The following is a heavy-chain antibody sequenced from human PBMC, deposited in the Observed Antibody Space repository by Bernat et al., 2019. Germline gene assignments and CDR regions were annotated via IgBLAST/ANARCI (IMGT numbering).Heavy chain of an antibody. CDR1: GFTFSSYS. D-gene: IGHD2-2*01. V-gene: IGHV3-48*01. J-gene: IGHJ6*02. CDR3: ARDLVVVVPAQASLRYYYYYGMDV. Sequence: EVQLVESGGGLVQPGGSLRLSCAASGFTFSSYSMNWVRQAPGKGLGWVSFISSSSSTIYYADSVKGRFTISRDNAKNSLYLQMNSLRAEDTAVYYCARDLVVVVPAQASLRYYYYYGMDVWGQGTTVTVSS. CDR2: ISSSSSTI.